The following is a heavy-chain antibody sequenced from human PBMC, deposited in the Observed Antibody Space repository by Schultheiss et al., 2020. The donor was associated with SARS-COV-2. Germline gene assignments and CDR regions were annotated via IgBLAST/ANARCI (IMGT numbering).Heavy chain of an antibody. V-gene: IGHV3-21*01. CDR2: ITSGGDSI. J-gene: IGHJ5*02. CDR3: VGDVFGLGHP. CDR1: GFTFSSYT. Sequence: VGSLRLSCAASGFTFSSYTMNWVRQAPGKGLEWVSFITSGGDSIYYGDSVKGRFTISRDNAKNSVYLQMNSLRAEDTGVYFCVGDVFGLGHPWGQGTLVTVSS. D-gene: IGHD3-10*01.